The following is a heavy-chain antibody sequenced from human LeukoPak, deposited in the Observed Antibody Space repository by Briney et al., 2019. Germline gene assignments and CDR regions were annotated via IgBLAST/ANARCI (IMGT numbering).Heavy chain of an antibody. J-gene: IGHJ3*02. Sequence: SETLSLTCTVSGGSISSSSYCWGWIRQPPGKGLEWIGSIYYSGSTYYNPSLKSRVTISVDTSKNQFSLKLSSVTAADTAVYYCARPDYGGNSYAFDIWGQGTMVTVSS. CDR3: ARPDYGGNSYAFDI. CDR1: GGSISSSSYC. V-gene: IGHV4-39*01. D-gene: IGHD4-23*01. CDR2: IYYSGST.